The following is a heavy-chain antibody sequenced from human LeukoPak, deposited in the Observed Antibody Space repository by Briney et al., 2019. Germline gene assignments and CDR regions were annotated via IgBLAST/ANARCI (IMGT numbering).Heavy chain of an antibody. CDR3: AKGGYSYGSPFDY. D-gene: IGHD5-18*01. V-gene: IGHV3-30*18. CDR1: GFTFSSYG. CDR2: ISYDGSNK. Sequence: GGSLRLSCAASGFTFSSYGMHWVRQAPGKGLEWVAVISYDGSNKYYADSVKGRFTISRDNSKNTLYLQMNSLRAEDTAVYYCAKGGYSYGSPFDYWGQGTLVTVSS. J-gene: IGHJ4*02.